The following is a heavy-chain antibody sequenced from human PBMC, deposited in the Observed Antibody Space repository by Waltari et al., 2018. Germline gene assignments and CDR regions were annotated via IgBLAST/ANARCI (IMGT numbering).Heavy chain of an antibody. CDR2: NNPKSIGT. Sequence: QVQLVQSGAEVKKPGASVKVSCKASGYTFTGLYMHWVRQAPGQGLEWMGWNNPKSIGTNNVQRLQGMVTMTTTTSASMAYRELSRQESDETAGDYGGIDTSYYTPLGDWGKGTLVTISS. D-gene: IGHD3-3*01. V-gene: IGHV1-2*02. J-gene: IGHJ4*02. CDR1: GYTFTGLY. CDR3: GIDTSYYTPLGD.